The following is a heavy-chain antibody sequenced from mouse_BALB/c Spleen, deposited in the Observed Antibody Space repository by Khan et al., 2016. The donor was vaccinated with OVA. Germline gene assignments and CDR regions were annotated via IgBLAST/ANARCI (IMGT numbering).Heavy chain of an antibody. Sequence: EVQLVETGPGLVKPSQSLSLTCTVTGYSITSDYAWNWIRQFPGNKLEWMGYISYSGNTKYNPSLKSRVSITRDTAKNQFFLQLNSVTIEDTATYYCARIYGGGFDYWGQGTTLTVSS. CDR3: ARIYGGGFDY. D-gene: IGHD1-1*01. J-gene: IGHJ2*01. CDR1: GYSITSDYA. CDR2: ISYSGNT. V-gene: IGHV3-2*02.